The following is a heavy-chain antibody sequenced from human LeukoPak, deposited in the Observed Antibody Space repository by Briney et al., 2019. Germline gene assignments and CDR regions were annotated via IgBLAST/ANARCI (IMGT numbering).Heavy chain of an antibody. CDR1: GFSVANYY. V-gene: IGHV3-53*05. CDR2: FYTGGVT. J-gene: IGHJ4*02. D-gene: IGHD6-13*01. Sequence: GGSLRLSCAASGFSVANYYMSWVRQAPGKELEWVSVFYTGGVTYYADSVKGRFTISRDNSKNTLYLQMNSLRAEDTAVYYCNSIAAAGTTKGNIGGFDYWGQGTLVTVSS. CDR3: NSIAAAGTTKGNIGGFDY.